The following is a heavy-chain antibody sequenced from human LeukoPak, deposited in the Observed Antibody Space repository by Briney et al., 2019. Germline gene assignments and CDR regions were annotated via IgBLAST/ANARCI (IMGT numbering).Heavy chain of an antibody. Sequence: SETLSLTCAVYGGSFSGYYWSWIRQPPGKGLEWIGEINHSGSTNYNPSLKSRVTISVDTSKNQFSLKLSSVTAADTAVYYCARGSSGIGGYWGQGTLVTVSS. J-gene: IGHJ4*02. CDR3: ARGSSGIGGY. CDR2: INHSGST. D-gene: IGHD2-15*01. CDR1: GGSFSGYY. V-gene: IGHV4-34*01.